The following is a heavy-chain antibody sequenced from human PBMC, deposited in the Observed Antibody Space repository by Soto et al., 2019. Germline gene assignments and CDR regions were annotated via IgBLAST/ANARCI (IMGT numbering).Heavy chain of an antibody. D-gene: IGHD6-19*01. J-gene: IGHJ4*02. CDR1: GFIFSSYG. CDR2: ISYDGSNE. Sequence: QVQLVESGGGVVQPGRSLRLSCAASGFIFSSYGMHWVRQAPGKGLEWVAVISYDGSNEYYADSVKGRFTISRDNSKNTFYLQMNSLRAEDTAVYYCAKDFRSGWDYFHSWGQGTLVTVSS. V-gene: IGHV3-30*18. CDR3: AKDFRSGWDYFHS.